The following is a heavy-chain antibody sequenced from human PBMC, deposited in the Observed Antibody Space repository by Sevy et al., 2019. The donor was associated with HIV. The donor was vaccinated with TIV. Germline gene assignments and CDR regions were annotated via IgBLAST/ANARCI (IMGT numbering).Heavy chain of an antibody. V-gene: IGHV4-38-2*01. Sequence: SETLSLTCAVSGYSISSGYYWGWIRQPPGKGLELIGSIYHSGSTYYNPSLKSRVTISVDTSKNQFSLKLSSVTAADTAVYYCARVSYDYVWGSDLYYFDYWGQGTLVTVSS. J-gene: IGHJ4*02. CDR1: GYSISSGYY. CDR3: ARVSYDYVWGSDLYYFDY. CDR2: IYHSGST. D-gene: IGHD3-16*01.